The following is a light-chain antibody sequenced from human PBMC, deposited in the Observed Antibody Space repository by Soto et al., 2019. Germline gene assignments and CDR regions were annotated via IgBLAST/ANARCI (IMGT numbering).Light chain of an antibody. J-gene: IGKJ1*01. CDR3: QHYNSYSAA. CDR2: KAS. CDR1: QTISSW. V-gene: IGKV1-5*03. Sequence: DIQMTQSPSTLSGSVGDRVTITCRASQTISSWLAWYQQKPGKAPKLLIYKASTLKRGVPSRFSGSGSGTEFTLTISSLQPDDVATYYCQHYNSYSAAFGQGTKVELK.